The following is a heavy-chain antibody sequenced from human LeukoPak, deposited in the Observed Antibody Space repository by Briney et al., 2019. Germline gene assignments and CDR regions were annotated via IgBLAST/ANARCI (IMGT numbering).Heavy chain of an antibody. CDR3: AKFEPSGWYSDAFDI. J-gene: IGHJ3*02. V-gene: IGHV3-23*01. Sequence: GGTLRLSCAASGFTFSSYGMSWVRQAPGKGLEWVSAISGSGGSTYYADSVKGRFTISRDNSKNTLYLQMNSLRAEDTAVYYCAKFEPSGWYSDAFDIWGQGTMVTVSS. CDR1: GFTFSSYG. D-gene: IGHD6-19*01. CDR2: ISGSGGST.